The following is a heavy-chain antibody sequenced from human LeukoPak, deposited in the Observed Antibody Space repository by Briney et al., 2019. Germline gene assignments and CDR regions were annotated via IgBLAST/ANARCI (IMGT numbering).Heavy chain of an antibody. CDR2: IYTSGGT. D-gene: IGHD6-6*01. J-gene: IGHJ4*02. CDR1: GDSISSYY. CDR3: ARLTRLSTSPDRYYLDY. V-gene: IGHV4-4*09. Sequence: SETLSLPCTASGDSISSYYWSWIRQPPGKGLEWIGYIYTSGGTNYIPSLKGRVTISIDTSKNQFSLKLSSVTAADSAVHYCARLTRLSTSPDRYYLDYWGQGTLVTVSS.